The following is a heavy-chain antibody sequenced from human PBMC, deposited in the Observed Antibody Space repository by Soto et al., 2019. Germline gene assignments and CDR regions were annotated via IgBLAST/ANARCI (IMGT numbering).Heavy chain of an antibody. V-gene: IGHV4-34*01. CDR2: INHSGST. CDR1: GGSFSGYY. CDR3: ARRMITFGGVIANYYYYYMDV. Sequence: PETLSLTCAVYGGSFSGYYWSWIRQPPGKGLEWIGEINHSGSTNYNPSLKSRVTISVDTSKNQFSLKLSSVTAADTAVYYCARRMITFGGVIANYYYYYMDVWGKGTTVTVSS. D-gene: IGHD3-16*02. J-gene: IGHJ6*03.